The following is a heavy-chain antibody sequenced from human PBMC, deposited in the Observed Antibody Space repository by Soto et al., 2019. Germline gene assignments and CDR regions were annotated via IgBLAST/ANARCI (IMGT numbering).Heavy chain of an antibody. V-gene: IGHV4-39*01. CDR3: ARHSIVYSSGWSSPQARPYFDY. CDR2: IYYSGST. Sequence: QLQLQESGPGLVKPSETLSLTCTVSGGSISSSSYYWGWIRQPPGKGLEWIGSIYYSGSTYYNPSLKSRVTISVDTSKNQFSLKLSSVTAADTAVYYCARHSIVYSSGWSSPQARPYFDYWGQGTLVTVSS. J-gene: IGHJ4*02. CDR1: GGSISSSSYY. D-gene: IGHD6-19*01.